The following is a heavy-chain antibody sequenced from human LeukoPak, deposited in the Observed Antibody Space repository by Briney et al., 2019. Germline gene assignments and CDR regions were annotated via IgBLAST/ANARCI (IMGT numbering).Heavy chain of an antibody. V-gene: IGHV3-33*01. CDR3: ARGIAAAGSDY. CDR1: GFTFSNYG. CDR2: IWYDGSNK. Sequence: GGSLRLSCAASGFTFSNYGMHWVRQAPGKGLEWVAVIWYDGSNKYYADSVKGRFTISRDNSKNTLYLQMNSLRAEDTAVYYCARGIAAAGSDYWGQGTLVTVSS. D-gene: IGHD6-13*01. J-gene: IGHJ4*02.